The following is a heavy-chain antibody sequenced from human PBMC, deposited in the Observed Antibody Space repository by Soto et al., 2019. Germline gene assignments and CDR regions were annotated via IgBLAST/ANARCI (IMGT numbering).Heavy chain of an antibody. CDR3: ARSGTGP. CDR1: GYTFTSYD. Sequence: QVELVQSGAEVKKPGASVTVSCKASGYTFTSYDINWVRQATGQGLAWMGWMNPNSGNTDYAQKFQGRVTLTRNTSISTAYMALSSLRSEETAVYSCARSGTGPWGQGTLVTVSS. CDR2: MNPNSGNT. V-gene: IGHV1-8*01. D-gene: IGHD7-27*01. J-gene: IGHJ4*02.